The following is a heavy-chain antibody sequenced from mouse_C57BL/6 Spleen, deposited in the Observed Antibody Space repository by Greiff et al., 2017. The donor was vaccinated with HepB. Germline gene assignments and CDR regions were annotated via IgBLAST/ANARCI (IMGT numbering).Heavy chain of an antibody. Sequence: EVKLVESGGGLVKPGGSLKLSCAASGFTFSSYAMSWVRQTPEKRLEWVATISDGGSYTYYPDNVKGRFTISRDNAKNNLYLQMSHLKSEDTAMYYCARDHNYGSSYRYFDVWGTGTTVTVSS. J-gene: IGHJ1*03. CDR2: ISDGGSYT. CDR1: GFTFSSYA. D-gene: IGHD1-1*01. V-gene: IGHV5-4*01. CDR3: ARDHNYGSSYRYFDV.